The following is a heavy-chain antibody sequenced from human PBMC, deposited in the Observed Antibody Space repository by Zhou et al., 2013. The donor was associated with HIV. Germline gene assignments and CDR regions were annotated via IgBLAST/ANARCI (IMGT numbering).Heavy chain of an antibody. CDR1: GYTFSTYG. Sequence: HVQLVQSGAEVKKPGASVKVSCKASGYTFSTYGFSWVRQAPGQGLEWMGWISTYNGNTNYAQKFQGRVTLTIDTSTTTGYMELRSLRSDDTAVYYCARDLDADSHGFDYWGQGTLVTVSS. V-gene: IGHV1-18*01. CDR2: ISTYNGNT. D-gene: IGHD4-17*01. J-gene: IGHJ4*02. CDR3: ARDLDADSHGFDY.